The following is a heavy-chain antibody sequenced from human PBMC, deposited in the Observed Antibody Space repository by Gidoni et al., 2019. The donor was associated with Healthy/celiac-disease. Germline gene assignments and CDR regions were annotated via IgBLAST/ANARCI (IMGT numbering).Heavy chain of an antibody. CDR3: ASTRARMVRPQEDY. D-gene: IGHD3-10*01. J-gene: IGHJ4*02. Sequence: EVQLVESGGGLVKPGGSLRLSCAASGFTFSSYSMNWVRQAPGKGLEWVSSISSSSSYIYYADSVKGRFTISRDNAKNSLYLQMNSLRAEDTAVYYCASTRARMVRPQEDYWGQGTLVTVSS. CDR1: GFTFSSYS. CDR2: ISSSSSYI. V-gene: IGHV3-21*01.